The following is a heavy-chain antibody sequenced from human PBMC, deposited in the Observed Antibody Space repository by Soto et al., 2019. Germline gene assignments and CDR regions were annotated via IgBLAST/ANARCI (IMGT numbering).Heavy chain of an antibody. CDR1: GYTLTELS. CDR3: ACVLRFLEWLLLYFDY. V-gene: IGHV1-24*01. CDR2: FDPEDGET. Sequence: ASVKVSCKVSGYTLTELSMHWVRQAPGKGLEWMGGFDPEDGETIYAQKFQGRVTMTEDTSTGTAYMELSSLRSEDTAVYYCACVLRFLEWLLLYFDYWGQGTLVTVSS. D-gene: IGHD3-3*01. J-gene: IGHJ4*02.